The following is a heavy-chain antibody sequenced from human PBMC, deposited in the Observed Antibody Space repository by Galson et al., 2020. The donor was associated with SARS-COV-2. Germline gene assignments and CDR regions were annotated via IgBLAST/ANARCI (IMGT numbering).Heavy chain of an antibody. Sequence: GGSLRLSCAASGFTFSSYWMHWVRQAPGKGLVWVSRIYSEGSSTSYADSVKGRFTISGDNAKNTMYLQMNSLRAEDTAVDYCAGGDMGNDYVVYWGQGTLVTVSS. CDR3: AGGDMGNDYVVY. V-gene: IGHV3-74*01. D-gene: IGHD7-27*01. J-gene: IGHJ4*02. CDR1: GFTFSSYW. CDR2: IYSEGSST.